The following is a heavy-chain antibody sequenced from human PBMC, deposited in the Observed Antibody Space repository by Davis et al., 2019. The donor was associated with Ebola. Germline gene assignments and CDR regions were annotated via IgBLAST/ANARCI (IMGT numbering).Heavy chain of an antibody. CDR1: GFTFDDYA. CDR3: ARDPGILRLVGDYYFDY. D-gene: IGHD3-10*01. CDR2: ISWNSGDI. Sequence: SLKISCAASGFTFDDYAMHWVRQAPGKGLEWVSGISWNSGDIGYADSVKGRFTISRDNSKNTLYLQMDSLRPEDTAVYYCARDPGILRLVGDYYFDYWGQGILVTVSS. V-gene: IGHV3-9*01. J-gene: IGHJ4*02.